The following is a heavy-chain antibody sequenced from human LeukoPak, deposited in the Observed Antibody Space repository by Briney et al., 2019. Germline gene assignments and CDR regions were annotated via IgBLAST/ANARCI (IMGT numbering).Heavy chain of an antibody. Sequence: QAGVSLRLSCAASGFTVSSSYMYWVRQAPGKGLEWVSFFYRGDSTYYAESVRGRFTISRDNSKNTLYLLMNSLIPEDTAVYYCAREVVSTPSYFDSWGQGTLVTVSS. D-gene: IGHD2-15*01. CDR2: FYRGDST. J-gene: IGHJ4*02. CDR1: GFTVSSSY. CDR3: AREVVSTPSYFDS. V-gene: IGHV3-53*01.